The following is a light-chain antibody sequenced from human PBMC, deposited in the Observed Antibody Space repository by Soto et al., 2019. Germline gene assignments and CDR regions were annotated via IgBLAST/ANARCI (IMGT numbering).Light chain of an antibody. CDR2: DVN. CDR1: SSDVDNYNN. Sequence: QSALTRPASVSGSPGQSVTISCTRTSSDVDNYNNVSWYQQHPGKAPKLLIYDVNKRPSGVPYRFSGSKSGNTASLTISGLQAGDEADYYCCSYAGTYTRVFGTGTKVTV. CDR3: CSYAGTYTRV. V-gene: IGLV2-11*01. J-gene: IGLJ1*01.